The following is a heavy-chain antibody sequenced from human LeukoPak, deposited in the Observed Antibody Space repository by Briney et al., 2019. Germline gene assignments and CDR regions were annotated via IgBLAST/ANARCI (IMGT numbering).Heavy chain of an antibody. CDR3: AKAREAPRLRYGMDV. J-gene: IGHJ6*02. CDR1: GFTFSSKA. D-gene: IGHD3-16*01. Sequence: GASLRLSCAASGFTFSSKAMNWVRQAPGKGLEWVSGSNNKGDYTYYADSVRGRFTISRDNSKNMLYLQMNSLRAEDTALYYCAKAREAPRLRYGMDVWGQGTTVTVSS. V-gene: IGHV3-23*01. CDR2: SNNKGDYT.